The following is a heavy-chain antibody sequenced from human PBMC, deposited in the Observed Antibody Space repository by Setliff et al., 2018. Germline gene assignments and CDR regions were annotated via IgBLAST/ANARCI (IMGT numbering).Heavy chain of an antibody. Sequence: NPSETLSLTCSVSGASISSNYWSWIRQSPGKGLEWIGYLYYNGTTRFGPSLKSRATISLDTSRNQFSLRLTSVTAADTAVYYCASTPRRGLDIRTRVGAFDSWGQGTVVTVSS. D-gene: IGHD1-26*01. V-gene: IGHV4-59*01. CDR3: ASTPRRGLDIRTRVGAFDS. CDR1: GASISSNY. J-gene: IGHJ4*02. CDR2: LYYNGTT.